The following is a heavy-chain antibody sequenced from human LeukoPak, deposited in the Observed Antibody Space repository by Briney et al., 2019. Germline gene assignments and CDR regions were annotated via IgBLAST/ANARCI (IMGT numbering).Heavy chain of an antibody. V-gene: IGHV3-11*01. J-gene: IGHJ4*02. Sequence: GGSLRLSRAASGFTFSDYYMSWIRQAPGKGLEWVSYISSSGSTIYYADSVKGRFTISRDNAKNSLYLQMNSLRAEDTAVYYCARDLRIDSSGYIPPYYFDYWGQGTLVTVSS. D-gene: IGHD3-22*01. CDR3: ARDLRIDSSGYIPPYYFDY. CDR1: GFTFSDYY. CDR2: ISSSGSTI.